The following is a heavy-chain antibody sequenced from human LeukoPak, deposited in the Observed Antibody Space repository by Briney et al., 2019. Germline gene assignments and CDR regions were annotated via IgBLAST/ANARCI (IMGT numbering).Heavy chain of an antibody. J-gene: IGHJ3*02. D-gene: IGHD3-10*02. Sequence: SETLSLTCTVSGGSIGRYYWSWVRQPPGKGLEWIGHIYYSGSTNYNPSLRGRVTISVDTSKNQFSLKLSSVTAAGTAVYYSGSTNYNPSLRGRVTISVDTSKNQFSLKLSSVTAADTAVYYCVRDSLQLDVWWDDTFDSWGQGTMVTVSS. CDR3: GSTNYNPSLRGRVTISVDTSKNQFSLKLSSVTAADTAVYYCVRDSLQLDVWWDDTFDS. CDR1: GGSIGRYY. V-gene: IGHV4-59*01. CDR2: IYYSGST.